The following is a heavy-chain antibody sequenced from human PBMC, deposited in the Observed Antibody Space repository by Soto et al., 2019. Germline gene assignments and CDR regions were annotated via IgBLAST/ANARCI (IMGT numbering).Heavy chain of an antibody. Sequence: EVQLVESGGGFVQPGESLRLSCAASGFTFSLSAMSWVRQAPGRGLEWVSSISGGGSSTDYAASVKGRFTISRDNSKNTVHLQMNSLRAEDTAVYYCARGPEYDILTGGDFWGLRALVTVSS. J-gene: IGHJ4*02. CDR2: ISGGGSST. CDR3: ARGPEYDILTGGDF. V-gene: IGHV3-23*04. CDR1: GFTFSLSA. D-gene: IGHD3-9*01.